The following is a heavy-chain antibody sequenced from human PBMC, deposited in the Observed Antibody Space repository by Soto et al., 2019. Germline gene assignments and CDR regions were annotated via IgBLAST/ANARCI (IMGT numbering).Heavy chain of an antibody. CDR3: ANPPRY. J-gene: IGHJ4*02. Sequence: VQLVQSGAEVKKPGSSVKVSCKASGRTFSSYTISWVRQAPGQGLEWMGRIIPILGLANDAQKFQGRVTITADKSTCTAYMELSSLRSEDTAVYYCANPPRYWGQGTLVTVSS. CDR2: IIPILGLA. V-gene: IGHV1-69*02. CDR1: GRTFSSYT.